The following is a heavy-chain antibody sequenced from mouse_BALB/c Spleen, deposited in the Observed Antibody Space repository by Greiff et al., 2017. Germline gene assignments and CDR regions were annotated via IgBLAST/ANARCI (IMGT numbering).Heavy chain of an antibody. J-gene: IGHJ4*01. Sequence: EVMLVESGAELVRSGASVKLSCTASGFNIKDYYMHWVKQRPEQGLEWIGWIDPENGDTEYAPKFQGKATMTADTSSNTAYLQLSSLTSEDTAVYYGNAWRYDPYAMDYWGQGTSVTVSS. D-gene: IGHD2-14*01. V-gene: IGHV14-4*02. CDR2: IDPENGDT. CDR3: NAWRYDPYAMDY. CDR1: GFNIKDYY.